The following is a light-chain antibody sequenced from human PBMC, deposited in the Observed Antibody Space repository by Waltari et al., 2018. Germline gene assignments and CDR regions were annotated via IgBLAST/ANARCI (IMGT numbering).Light chain of an antibody. CDR3: CSYAGSSTWV. CDR2: EGT. V-gene: IGLV2-23*01. CDR1: SRDIWVSNT. J-gene: IGLJ3*02. Sequence: SALTPPASVSGSPGHPLTIPCIGTSRDIWVSNTVSWYQHHPHKAPKLMIYEGTKRPLGVSSRFSGSKSGNTASLTISGLQAEDEAVYYCCSYAGSSTWVFGGGTKLTVL.